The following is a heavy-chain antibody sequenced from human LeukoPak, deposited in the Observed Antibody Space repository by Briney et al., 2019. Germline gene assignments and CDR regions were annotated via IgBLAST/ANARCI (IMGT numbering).Heavy chain of an antibody. D-gene: IGHD6-19*01. V-gene: IGHV3-48*02. Sequence: GGSLRLSCAASGFTFSGYSMTWVRQAPGKGLEWVSYISSSGSATSYADSVEGRFTISRDNAKNSLYLQMNSLRDEDTAVYYCARERIAMAGTGRYYFDYWGQGTLVAVSS. J-gene: IGHJ4*02. CDR3: ARERIAMAGTGRYYFDY. CDR1: GFTFSGYS. CDR2: ISSSGSAT.